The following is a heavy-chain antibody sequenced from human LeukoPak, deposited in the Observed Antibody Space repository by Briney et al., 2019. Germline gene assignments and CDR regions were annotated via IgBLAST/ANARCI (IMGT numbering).Heavy chain of an antibody. CDR2: IRQDGSEK. CDR3: ARDRNHRSYCSGGSCYSVLDYFDY. CDR1: GFTFSSYW. D-gene: IGHD2-15*01. V-gene: IGHV3-7*01. J-gene: IGHJ4*02. Sequence: PGGSLRLSCAASGFTFSSYWVSWVRQAPGKGLEWVANIRQDGSEKYYVDSVKGRFTISRDNAKNSLYLQMNSLRAEDTAVYYCARDRNHRSYCSGGSCYSVLDYFDYWGQGTLVTVSS.